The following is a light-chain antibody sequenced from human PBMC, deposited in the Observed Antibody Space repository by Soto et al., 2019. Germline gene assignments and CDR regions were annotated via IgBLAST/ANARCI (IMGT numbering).Light chain of an antibody. CDR3: SSYTRNSTLV. V-gene: IGLV2-14*01. Sequence: QSVLTQPASVSGSPGQSITISCTVTSSDVGGYNYVSWYQQHPGKAPKLMIYEVSNRPSGVSNRFSGSKSGNTASLTISGLQAEDEADYYCSSYTRNSTLVFGGGTKLTVL. CDR2: EVS. CDR1: SSDVGGYNY. J-gene: IGLJ2*01.